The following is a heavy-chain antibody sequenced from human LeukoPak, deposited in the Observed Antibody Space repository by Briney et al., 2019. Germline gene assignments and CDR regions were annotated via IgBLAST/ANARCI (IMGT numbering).Heavy chain of an antibody. CDR2: LNPTARST. CDR1: GYAFTSYY. D-gene: IGHD2-2*01. V-gene: IGHV1-46*03. CDR3: ARDYDYGDY. Sequence: ASANVSCKPSGYAFTSYYMHWVRQAPGQGGKWMGILNPTARSTIYAQKFQDRVTMTMDTSTSTVYMELSSLRSEDTAVYYCARDYDYGDYWGQGTLVTVSS. J-gene: IGHJ4*02.